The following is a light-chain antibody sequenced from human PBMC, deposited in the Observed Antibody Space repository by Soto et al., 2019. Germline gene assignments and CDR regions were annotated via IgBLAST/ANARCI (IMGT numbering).Light chain of an antibody. CDR2: AAS. CDR3: QQANSFPLT. Sequence: DIQMTPSPSSVSASVGDRVTITCRASQDIGIWLAWYQQKPGQAPKVLIYAASSLQIGVPSRFSGSGSGTDFTLTISSLQPEDFATYYCQQANSFPLTFGRGTKVDIK. J-gene: IGKJ4*01. V-gene: IGKV1-12*01. CDR1: QDIGIW.